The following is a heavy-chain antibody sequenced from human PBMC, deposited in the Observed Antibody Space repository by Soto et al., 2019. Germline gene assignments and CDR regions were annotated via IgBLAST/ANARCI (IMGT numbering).Heavy chain of an antibody. J-gene: IGHJ6*02. D-gene: IGHD2-2*01. Sequence: ASVKVSCKTSGYTFTNYDINWVRQAAGQGLEWMGWINPDSDNTGYAQKFQGRVTMTRDTSISTAYMELNSLRSEDTAVYYCARGRRYCTTTSCYPPALFPYGMDAWGQGTTVTVSS. CDR2: INPDSDNT. CDR1: GYTFTNYD. V-gene: IGHV1-8*01. CDR3: ARGRRYCTTTSCYPPALFPYGMDA.